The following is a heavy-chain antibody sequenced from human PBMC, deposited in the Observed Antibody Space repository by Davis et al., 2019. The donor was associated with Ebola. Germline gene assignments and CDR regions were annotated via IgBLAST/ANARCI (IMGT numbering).Heavy chain of an antibody. CDR3: ARAGFRELFSYGMDV. Sequence: PGGSLRLSCAASGFTFSSYEMNWVRQAPGKGLEWVSAISGSGGSTYYADSVKGRFTISRDNAKNSLYLQMNSLRAEDTAVYYCARAGFRELFSYGMDVWGQGTTVTVSS. J-gene: IGHJ6*02. CDR2: ISGSGGST. D-gene: IGHD3-10*01. CDR1: GFTFSSYE. V-gene: IGHV3-48*03.